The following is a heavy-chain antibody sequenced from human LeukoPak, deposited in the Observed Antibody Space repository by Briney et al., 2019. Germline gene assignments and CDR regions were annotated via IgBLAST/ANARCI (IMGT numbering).Heavy chain of an antibody. D-gene: IGHD2-15*01. V-gene: IGHV3-33*01. J-gene: IGHJ4*02. CDR1: GFTFSSYG. CDR3: ARQHCSGGDCYFFD. Sequence: PGRSLRLSCAASGFTFSSYGMHWVRQAPGEGLEWVALIWYDGNNKYYADSVKGRFTISRDNSKNTLYLQLNSLRAEDTAVYYCARQHCSGGDCYFFDWGQGTLVTVSS. CDR2: IWYDGNNK.